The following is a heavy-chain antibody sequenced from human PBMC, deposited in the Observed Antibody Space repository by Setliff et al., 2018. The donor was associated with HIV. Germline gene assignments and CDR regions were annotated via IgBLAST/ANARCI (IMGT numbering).Heavy chain of an antibody. CDR1: GYTFTNYG. V-gene: IGHV1-18*01. Sequence: ASVKVSCKASGYTFTNYGISWVRQAPGQGLEWMGWISSYNGNTNYAQNFQGRVTMTTDTFTDTAYMELRSLRSEDTAVYYCARPEPYGDYGYWGQGTMVTVSS. D-gene: IGHD4-17*01. J-gene: IGHJ3*01. CDR3: ARPEPYGDYGY. CDR2: ISSYNGNT.